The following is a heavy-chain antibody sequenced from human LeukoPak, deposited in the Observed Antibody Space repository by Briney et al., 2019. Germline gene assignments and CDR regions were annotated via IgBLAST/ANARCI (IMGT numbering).Heavy chain of an antibody. V-gene: IGHV4-59*01. Sequence: SETLSLTCAVSGGSISSYYWNWIRQPPGKGLVWIGYIYYSGSTNYNPSLKSRVTISVDTSKNQFSLKLSSVTAADTAVYYCARGMQQLYHFDSWGRGTLVTVSS. D-gene: IGHD6-13*01. J-gene: IGHJ4*02. CDR3: ARGMQQLYHFDS. CDR1: GGSISSYY. CDR2: IYYSGST.